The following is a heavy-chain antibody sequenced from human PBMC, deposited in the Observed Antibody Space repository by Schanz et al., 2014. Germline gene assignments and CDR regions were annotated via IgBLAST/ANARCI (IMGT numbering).Heavy chain of an antibody. CDR1: GFTFSTYA. CDR2: MIGSGSSV. D-gene: IGHD3-10*01. CDR3: AKDQGSYGSGSYSYFDY. J-gene: IGHJ4*02. V-gene: IGHV3-23*04. Sequence: DLEESGGGVVQPGRSLRLSCAASGFTFSTYAMSWVRQAPGKGLEWVSRMIGSGSSVFYADPVKGRFTISRDNSKNTLYLQMNSLRAEDTAVYYCAKDQGSYGSGSYSYFDYWGQGTLATVSS.